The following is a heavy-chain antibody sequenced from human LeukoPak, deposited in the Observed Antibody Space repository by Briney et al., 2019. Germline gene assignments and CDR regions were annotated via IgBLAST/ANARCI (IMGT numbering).Heavy chain of an antibody. CDR2: IIPISGTT. CDR1: GGTFSNYG. Sequence: GASVKVSCKASGGTFSNYGINWVRQAPGQGLEWMGGIIPISGTTNYAQKFQGRVTITADESTSTAYMELRSLRSEDTAVYYCASPGYCSGGSCHNWFDPWGQGTPVTVSS. V-gene: IGHV1-69*13. D-gene: IGHD2-15*01. J-gene: IGHJ5*02. CDR3: ASPGYCSGGSCHNWFDP.